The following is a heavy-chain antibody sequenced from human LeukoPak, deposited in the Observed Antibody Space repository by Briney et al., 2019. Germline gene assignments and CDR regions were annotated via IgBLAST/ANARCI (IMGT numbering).Heavy chain of an antibody. Sequence: GGSPRLSCAASGFTVSTNYMSWVRQAPGKGLEWVSVLYTGGSTYYADSVKGRFTISRDDSKNTLYLQMNSLRAEDTAVYYCARRDGYNGKVDYWGQGTLVTVSS. V-gene: IGHV3-53*01. CDR3: ARRDGYNGKVDY. J-gene: IGHJ4*01. CDR1: GFTVSTNY. CDR2: LYTGGST. D-gene: IGHD5-24*01.